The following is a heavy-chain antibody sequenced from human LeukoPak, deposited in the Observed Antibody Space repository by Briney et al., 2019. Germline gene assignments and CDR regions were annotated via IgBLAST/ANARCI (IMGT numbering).Heavy chain of an antibody. D-gene: IGHD3-10*01. CDR3: ARWMVRGVIITLSSYYYYYGMDV. Sequence: GASVKVSCKASGYTFTSYDINWVRQATGQGLEWMGWMNPNSGNTSYAQKFQGRVTMTRNTSISTAYMELSSLRSEDTAVYYCARWMVRGVIITLSSYYYYYGMDVRGQGTTVTVSS. V-gene: IGHV1-8*01. CDR2: MNPNSGNT. J-gene: IGHJ6*02. CDR1: GYTFTSYD.